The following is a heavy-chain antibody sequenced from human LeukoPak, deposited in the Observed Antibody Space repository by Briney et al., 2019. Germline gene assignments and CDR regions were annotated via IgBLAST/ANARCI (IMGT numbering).Heavy chain of an antibody. CDR1: GITFSSYE. Sequence: GGSLRLSCAASGITFSSYEMNWVRQAPGKGLEWVANIKQDGSEKCYVDSVKGRFTISRDNAKNSLYLEMNSLRAEDTAMYYCVRILDASGGGSRYRWFDPWGQGTLVTVSS. CDR3: VRILDASGGGSRYRWFDP. J-gene: IGHJ5*02. D-gene: IGHD2-15*01. CDR2: IKQDGSEK. V-gene: IGHV3-7*01.